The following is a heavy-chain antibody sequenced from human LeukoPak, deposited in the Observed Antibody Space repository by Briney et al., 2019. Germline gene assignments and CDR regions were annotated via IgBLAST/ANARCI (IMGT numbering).Heavy chain of an antibody. V-gene: IGHV3-23*01. CDR2: ISGSGGST. D-gene: IGHD3-22*01. CDR1: GFTFNNYA. CDR3: AKSTSGVVVVITPDY. Sequence: PGGSLRLSCAASGFTFNNYAMNWVRQAPGKGLEWVSAISGSGGSTYYADSVKGRFTISRDNSKNTLYLQMNSLRAEDTAVYYCAKSTSGVVVVITPDYWGQGTLVTVSS. J-gene: IGHJ4*02.